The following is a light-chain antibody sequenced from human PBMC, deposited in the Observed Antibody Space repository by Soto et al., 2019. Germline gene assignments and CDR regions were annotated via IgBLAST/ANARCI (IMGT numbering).Light chain of an antibody. CDR3: QQRSNWPSIT. J-gene: IGKJ5*01. V-gene: IGKV3-11*01. Sequence: EIVLTQSPATLCLSPGERATLSCRASQSVSSYLAWYQQKPGQAPRLLIYDASNRATGIPARFSGSGSGTEFTLTINSLEPEDFAVYYCQQRSNWPSITFGQGTRLEN. CDR2: DAS. CDR1: QSVSSY.